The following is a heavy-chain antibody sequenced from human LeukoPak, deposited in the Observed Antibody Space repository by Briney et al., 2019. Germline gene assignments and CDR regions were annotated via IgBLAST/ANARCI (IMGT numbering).Heavy chain of an antibody. CDR1: GFTFNKYN. CDR3: VRDEEDYDIYFDL. Sequence: PGGSLRLSCAASGFTFNKYNMHWVRQAPGKGLEWVAIISNDGGNEYYSDSMKGRFTISRDNSKNTLYLQMNSLRLEDTGVYYCVRDEEDYDIYFDLWGRGTLVTVSS. D-gene: IGHD4-17*01. J-gene: IGHJ2*01. CDR2: ISNDGGNE. V-gene: IGHV3-30*04.